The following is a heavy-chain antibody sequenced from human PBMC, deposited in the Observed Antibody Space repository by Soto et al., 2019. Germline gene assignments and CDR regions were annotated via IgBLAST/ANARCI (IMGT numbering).Heavy chain of an antibody. D-gene: IGHD4-4*01. CDR3: AKYRWGATTVTSIN. CDR2: ISGTSDMT. Sequence: GVSLRLSCVGSGFTFSSYPMNWVRQAPGKGLEWVSAISGTSDMTYYANSVTGRFTISRDNSKNSLYLQVSSLRVEDTATYYCAKYRWGATTVTSINWGRGTLVTVSS. V-gene: IGHV3-23*01. J-gene: IGHJ1*01. CDR1: GFTFSSYP.